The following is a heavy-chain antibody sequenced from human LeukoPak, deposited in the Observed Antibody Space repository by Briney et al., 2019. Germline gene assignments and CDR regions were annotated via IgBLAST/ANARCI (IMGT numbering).Heavy chain of an antibody. V-gene: IGHV4-34*01. CDR1: GGSFSGYY. J-gene: IGHJ4*02. D-gene: IGHD3-10*01. Sequence: SETLSLTCAVYGGSFSGYYWSWIRQSPGKGLEWIGEINHSGSTTYNPSLKSRVTISVDTSKNQFSLKLSSVTAADTAVYYCARSQFDRFGELLSDYWGQGTLVTVSS. CDR2: INHSGST. CDR3: ARSQFDRFGELLSDY.